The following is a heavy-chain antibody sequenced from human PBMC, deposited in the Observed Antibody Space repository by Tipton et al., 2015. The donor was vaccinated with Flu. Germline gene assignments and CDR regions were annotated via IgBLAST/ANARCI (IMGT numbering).Heavy chain of an antibody. CDR1: GDSISSGTYY. CDR2: IYTSGST. CDR3: VRGWGGGGSYPDALDI. D-gene: IGHD1-26*01. J-gene: IGHJ3*02. V-gene: IGHV4-61*02. Sequence: TLSLTCTVPGDSISSGTYYWRWFRQPAGKGLEWIGRIYTSGSTNYNPSLKSRVTISVDTSKNQFSLKLTSVTAADTAVYYCVRGWGGGGSYPDALDIWGQGTLVTVSS.